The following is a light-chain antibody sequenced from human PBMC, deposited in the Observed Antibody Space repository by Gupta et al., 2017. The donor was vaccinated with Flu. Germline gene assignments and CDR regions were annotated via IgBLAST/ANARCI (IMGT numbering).Light chain of an antibody. CDR1: SSNIGSNY. V-gene: IGLV1-47*01. Sequence: SPLPPPPSPSWPPGLRVTISCSGSSSNIGSNYVYWYQQLPGTAPKLLIYRNNQRPSGVPDRFSGSKSGTSASLAISGLRSEDEADYYCAAWDDSLSGHWVFGGGTKLTVL. CDR2: RNN. J-gene: IGLJ3*02. CDR3: AAWDDSLSGHWV.